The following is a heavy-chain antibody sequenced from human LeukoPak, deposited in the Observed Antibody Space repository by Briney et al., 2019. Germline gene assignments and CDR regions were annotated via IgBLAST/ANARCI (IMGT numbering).Heavy chain of an antibody. D-gene: IGHD2-15*01. CDR3: ALLGVVVAATLEP. V-gene: IGHV1-2*02. CDR1: GYTFTGYY. J-gene: IGHJ5*02. CDR2: INPNSGGT. Sequence: ASVKVSCKASGYTFTGYYMHWVRQAPGQGLEWMGWINPNSGGTNYAQKFQDRVTMTRDTSISTAYMELSRLRSDDTAVYYCALLGVVVAATLEPWGQGTLVTVSS.